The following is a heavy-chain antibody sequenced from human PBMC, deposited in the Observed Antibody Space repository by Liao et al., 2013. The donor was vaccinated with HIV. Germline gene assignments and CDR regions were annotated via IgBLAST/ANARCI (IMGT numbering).Heavy chain of an antibody. J-gene: IGHJ4*02. CDR1: GGSISSSSYY. D-gene: IGHD3-3*01. Sequence: QVQLQQWGAGLLKPSETLSLTCTVSGGSISSSSYYWGWIRQPPGKGLEWIGSIYYSGSTYYNPSLKSRVTISVDTSKNQFSLKLSSVTAADTAVYYCARIRITIFGVVKFDYWGQGTLVTVSS. CDR2: IYYSGST. V-gene: IGHV4-39*07. CDR3: ARIRITIFGVVKFDY.